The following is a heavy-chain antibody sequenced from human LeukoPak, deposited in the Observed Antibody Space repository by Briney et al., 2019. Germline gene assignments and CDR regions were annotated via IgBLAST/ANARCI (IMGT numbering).Heavy chain of an antibody. D-gene: IGHD2-2*01. CDR2: IYSGGGTTK. V-gene: IGHV3-33*03. Sequence: PGGPLRLSCVASGLTFRNYGFHWVRQAPGKGLEWVALIYSGGGTTKYYAESLKDRFTITRDDSRDTLYLQMNSLRAEDTAVYYCVVILVPGGVWHFDLWGRGTLVTVSS. CDR3: VVILVPGGVWHFDL. CDR1: GLTFRNYG. J-gene: IGHJ2*01.